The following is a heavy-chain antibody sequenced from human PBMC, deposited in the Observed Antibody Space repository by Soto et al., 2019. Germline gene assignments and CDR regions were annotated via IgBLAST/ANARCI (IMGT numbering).Heavy chain of an antibody. Sequence: QVQLVQSGAEVKKPGSSVKVSCKASGGTFSSYAISWVRQAPGQGLEWMGGIIPIFGTANYAQKFKGRVTITADESTSTAYMELSSLRSEDTAVYYCARDGGVDGSGGGERGWFAPWGKGTLVPVSS. V-gene: IGHV1-69*01. D-gene: IGHD3-10*01. J-gene: IGHJ5*02. CDR3: ARDGGVDGSGGGERGWFAP. CDR2: IIPIFGTA. CDR1: GGTFSSYA.